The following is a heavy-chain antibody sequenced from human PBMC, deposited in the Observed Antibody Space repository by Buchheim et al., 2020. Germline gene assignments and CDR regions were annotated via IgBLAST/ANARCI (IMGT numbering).Heavy chain of an antibody. CDR1: GFTFSSYW. J-gene: IGHJ6*02. Sequence: EVQLVESGGGLVQPGGSLRLSCAASGFTFSSYWMSWVRQAPGKGLEWVANIKQDGSEKYYVDSVKGRFTISRDNTKNSLYLQIHSLRPEDTAVYYCARGGLRFREWDFYYDLDVWGQGTT. CDR2: IKQDGSEK. D-gene: IGHD3-10*01. V-gene: IGHV3-7*01. CDR3: ARGGLRFREWDFYYDLDV.